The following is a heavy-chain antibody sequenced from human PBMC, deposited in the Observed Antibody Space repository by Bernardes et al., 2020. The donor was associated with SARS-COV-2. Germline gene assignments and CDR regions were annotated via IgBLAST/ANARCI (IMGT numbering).Heavy chain of an antibody. CDR1: GGSVSSYY. CDR2: IYYSGST. D-gene: IGHD3-22*01. V-gene: IGHV4-59*02. CDR3: AREGYYDSSGYYHHDAFDI. Sequence: SETLSLTCTVSGGSVSSYYWSWIRQPPGQGLEWIGYIYYSGSTNYNPSLKSRVTISVDTSKNQFSLKLSSVTAADTAVYYCAREGYYDSSGYYHHDAFDIWGQGTMVNVSS. J-gene: IGHJ3*02.